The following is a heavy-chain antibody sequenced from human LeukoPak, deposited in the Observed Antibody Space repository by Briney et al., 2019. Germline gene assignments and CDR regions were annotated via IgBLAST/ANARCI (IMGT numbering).Heavy chain of an antibody. J-gene: IGHJ4*02. CDR2: ISSSSSTI. CDR3: ARSGYDILTGFDY. CDR1: GFTFSSYS. V-gene: IGHV3-48*04. Sequence: GGSLRLSCAASGFTFSSYSMNWVRQAPGKGLEWVSYISSSSSTIYYADSVKGRFTISRDNAKNSLYLQMNSLRAEDTAVYYCARSGYDILTGFDYWGQGTLVTVSS. D-gene: IGHD3-9*01.